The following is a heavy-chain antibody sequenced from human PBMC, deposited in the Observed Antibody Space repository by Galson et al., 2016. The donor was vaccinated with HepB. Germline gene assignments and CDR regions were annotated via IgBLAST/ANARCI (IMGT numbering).Heavy chain of an antibody. CDR2: ISGSGDST. Sequence: SLRLSCAASGFTFNNYAMSWVRPAPGKGLEWVSGISGSGDSTFYADSVKGRLTISRDNSNNNLYLQMTGLRADDTAVYYCAEDPVRQLWFSGWFDPWGQGTLVTVSS. J-gene: IGHJ5*02. V-gene: IGHV3-23*01. CDR1: GFTFNNYA. CDR3: AEDPVRQLWFSGWFDP. D-gene: IGHD5-18*01.